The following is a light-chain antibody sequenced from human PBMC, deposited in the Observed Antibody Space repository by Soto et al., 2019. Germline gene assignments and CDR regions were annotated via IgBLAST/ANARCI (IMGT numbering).Light chain of an antibody. Sequence: DIQMTQSPSTLSASVGDRVTITCRASQSISSWLAWYQQKPGNAPKLLIYKASSLESGVPSRFSGRGSGTEFTLTISSLQPDDFATYYCQQYNSYSGYTFGQGTKLEIK. CDR1: QSISSW. V-gene: IGKV1-5*03. J-gene: IGKJ2*01. CDR3: QQYNSYSGYT. CDR2: KAS.